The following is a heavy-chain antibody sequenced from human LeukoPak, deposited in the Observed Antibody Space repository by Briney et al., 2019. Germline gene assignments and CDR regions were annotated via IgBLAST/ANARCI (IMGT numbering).Heavy chain of an antibody. CDR1: GYTFTSYA. Sequence: ASVKVSCKASGYTFTSYAMHWVRQAPGQRLEWMGWINAGNGNTKYSQKFQGRVTITRDTSASTAYMELGSLRSEDTAVYYCARADIVLMVYLDYWGQGTLVTVSS. D-gene: IGHD2-8*01. V-gene: IGHV1-3*01. CDR3: ARADIVLMVYLDY. J-gene: IGHJ4*02. CDR2: INAGNGNT.